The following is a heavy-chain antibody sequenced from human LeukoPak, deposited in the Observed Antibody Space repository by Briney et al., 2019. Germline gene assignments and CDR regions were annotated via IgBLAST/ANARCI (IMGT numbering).Heavy chain of an antibody. Sequence: PGGSLRLSCAASGFTFSDYYMSWIRQAPGKGLEWVSYISSSGSTIYYADSVKGRFTISRDNAKNSLYLQMNSLRAEDTAVYYCARVAYSSSWPNWFDPWGQGTLVTVSS. J-gene: IGHJ5*02. CDR1: GFTFSDYY. V-gene: IGHV3-11*01. CDR2: ISSSGSTI. CDR3: ARVAYSSSWPNWFDP. D-gene: IGHD6-13*01.